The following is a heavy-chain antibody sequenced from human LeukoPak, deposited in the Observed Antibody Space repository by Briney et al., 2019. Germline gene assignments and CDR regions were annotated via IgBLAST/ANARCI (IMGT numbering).Heavy chain of an antibody. V-gene: IGHV3-48*04. Sequence: GGSLRLSCAASGFTFSSYSMNWVRQAPGKGLEWVSYISSSGSTIYYADSVKGRFTISRDNAKNSLYLQMNSLRAEDTAVYYCARAYYYGRKFDYWGQGTLVTVSS. CDR2: ISSSGSTI. CDR1: GFTFSSYS. CDR3: ARAYYYGRKFDY. J-gene: IGHJ4*02. D-gene: IGHD3-22*01.